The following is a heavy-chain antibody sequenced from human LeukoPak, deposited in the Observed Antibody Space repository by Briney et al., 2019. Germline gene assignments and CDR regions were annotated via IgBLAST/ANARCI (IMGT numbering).Heavy chain of an antibody. D-gene: IGHD6-19*01. V-gene: IGHV3-23*01. CDR1: GFTFSSYA. CDR3: AKDISSRGSSGWYKGYYYYMDV. J-gene: IGHJ6*03. CDR2: ISGSGGST. Sequence: PGGSLRLSCAASGFTFSSYAMSWVRQAPGKGLEWVSAISGSGGSTYYADSVKGRFTISRDNSKNTLYLQVNSLRAEDTAVYYCAKDISSRGSSGWYKGYYYYMDVWGKGTTVTVSS.